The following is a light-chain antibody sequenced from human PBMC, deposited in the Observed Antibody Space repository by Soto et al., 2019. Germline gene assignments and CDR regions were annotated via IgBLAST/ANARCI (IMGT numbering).Light chain of an antibody. CDR3: QQYNTFWT. CDR2: DAS. J-gene: IGKJ1*01. CDR1: QSVNTW. Sequence: DIQMTQSPSTLSASVGARVTITCRASQSVNTWLSWYQQKPGKAPALLIYDASSLESGVPSRFSGSGSGTEFTLTISSLQPDDFATYYCQQYNTFWTFGHGTKVDI. V-gene: IGKV1-5*01.